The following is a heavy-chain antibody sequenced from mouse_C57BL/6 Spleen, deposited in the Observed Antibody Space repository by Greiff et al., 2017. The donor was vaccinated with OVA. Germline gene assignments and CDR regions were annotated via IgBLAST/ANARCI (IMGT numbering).Heavy chain of an antibody. J-gene: IGHJ2*01. D-gene: IGHD1-1*01. CDR3: ANRYQYYFDY. Sequence: VQLQQSGPGLVKPSQSLSLTCSVTGYSITSGYYWNWIRQFPGNKLEWMGYISYDGSNNYNPSLKNRISITRDTSKNQFFLKLNSVTTEDTATYYCANRYQYYFDYWGQGTTLTVSS. CDR2: ISYDGSN. V-gene: IGHV3-6*01. CDR1: GYSITSGYY.